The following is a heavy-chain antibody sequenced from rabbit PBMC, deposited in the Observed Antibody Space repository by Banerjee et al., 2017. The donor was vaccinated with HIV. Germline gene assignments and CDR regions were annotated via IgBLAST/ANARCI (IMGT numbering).Heavy chain of an antibody. CDR1: GFTVSGSYW. Sequence: QEQLEESGGDLVKPEGSLTLTCTASGFTVSGSYWICWVRQAPGKGLEWIACIYADSGSTSYATWAKGRFTVSKTSSTTVTLQMTSLTAADTATYFCARDLAGVTGWNFGLWGPGTLVTVS. J-gene: IGHJ4*01. D-gene: IGHD4-1*01. V-gene: IGHV1S45*01. CDR2: IYADSGST. CDR3: ARDLAGVTGWNFGL.